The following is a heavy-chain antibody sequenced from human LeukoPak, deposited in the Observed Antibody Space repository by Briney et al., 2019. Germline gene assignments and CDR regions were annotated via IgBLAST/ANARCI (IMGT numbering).Heavy chain of an antibody. D-gene: IGHD1-26*01. V-gene: IGHV4-39*07. J-gene: IGHJ4*02. Sequence: SETLSLTCTVSGGSISSSSYYWGWIRQPPGKGLEWIGSIYYSGSTYYNPSLKSRVTISVDTSKNQFSLKLSSVTAADTAVYYCARVRVGAMYYFDYWGQGTLVTVSS. CDR2: IYYSGST. CDR3: ARVRVGAMYYFDY. CDR1: GGSISSSSYY.